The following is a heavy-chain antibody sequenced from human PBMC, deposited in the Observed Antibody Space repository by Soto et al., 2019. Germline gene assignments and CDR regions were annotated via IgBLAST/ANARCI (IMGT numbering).Heavy chain of an antibody. V-gene: IGHV3-74*01. Sequence: EVQLAESGGGFVEPGGSLRLSCVGSGFSLSRAWMDWVRQVPGKGLVWVSRINKDATTTYADSVKGRFTISRDTAKNTLYLQMHSLRAEDTSLYYCAREDFWSFAWGQGTLVTVSS. CDR3: AREDFWSFA. CDR1: GFSLSRAW. D-gene: IGHD3-3*01. CDR2: INKDATT. J-gene: IGHJ5*02.